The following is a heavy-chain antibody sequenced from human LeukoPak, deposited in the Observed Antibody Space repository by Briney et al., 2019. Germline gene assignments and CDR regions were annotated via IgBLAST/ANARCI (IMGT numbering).Heavy chain of an antibody. CDR3: TKNTGDFDI. D-gene: IGHD4-17*01. CDR2: VKSVAEGGAS. CDR1: SLIFSHAW. Sequence: GGSLRLSCVFPSLIFSHAWMNWVRQAPGKGLEWVGRVKSVAEGGASEYDTAVKGRFTISRDDSKKTVYLQMHNLSTEDSALYYCTKNTGDFDIWGQGTMVIVS. J-gene: IGHJ3*02. V-gene: IGHV3-15*07.